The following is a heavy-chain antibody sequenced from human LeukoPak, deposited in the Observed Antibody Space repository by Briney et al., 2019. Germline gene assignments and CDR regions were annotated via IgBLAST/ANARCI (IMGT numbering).Heavy chain of an antibody. D-gene: IGHD3-10*01. J-gene: IGHJ4*02. V-gene: IGHV3-23*01. CDR2: ISGSSGST. CDR1: GFTFSSYA. CDR3: AKDRGLLWFRKYYFDY. Sequence: PGGSLRLSCAASGFTFSSYAMSWVRQAPGKGLEWVSAISGSSGSTYYADSVKGRFTISRDNSKNTLYLQMNSLRAEDTAVYYCAKDRGLLWFRKYYFDYWGQGTLVTVSS.